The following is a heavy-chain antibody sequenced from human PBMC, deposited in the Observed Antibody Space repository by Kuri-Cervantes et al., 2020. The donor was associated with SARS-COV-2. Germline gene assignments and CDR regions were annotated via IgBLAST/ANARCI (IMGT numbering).Heavy chain of an antibody. D-gene: IGHD3-3*01. CDR3: ARGHWSGYSNAAEMGAFDI. J-gene: IGHJ3*02. CDR2: IYYNGST. Sequence: GSLRLSCTVSGVSVTTFGSYWTWIRQPPGKGLEWVGYIYYNGSTNYNPSLKSRVTISVDTSKNQFSLKLSSVTAADTAVYYCARGHWSGYSNAAEMGAFDIWGQGTMVTVSS. CDR1: GVSVTTFGSY. V-gene: IGHV4-61*08.